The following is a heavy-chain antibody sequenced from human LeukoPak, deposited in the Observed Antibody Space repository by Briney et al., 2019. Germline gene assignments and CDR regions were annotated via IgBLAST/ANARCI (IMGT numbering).Heavy chain of an antibody. J-gene: IGHJ4*02. V-gene: IGHV4-59*11. CDR3: ARSYYDSSGYWFDY. CDR2: IYCSGST. D-gene: IGHD3-22*01. Sequence: SETLSLTCTVSGGSISSHYWSWIRQPPGKGLEWIGYIYCSGSTNYNPSLKSRVTISVDTSKNQFSLKLSSVTAADTAVYYCARSYYDSSGYWFDYWGQGTLVTVSS. CDR1: GGSISSHY.